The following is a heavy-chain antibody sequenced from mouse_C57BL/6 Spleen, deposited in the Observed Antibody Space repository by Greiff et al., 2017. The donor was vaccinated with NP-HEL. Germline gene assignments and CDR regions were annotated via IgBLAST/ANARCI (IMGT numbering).Heavy chain of an antibody. J-gene: IGHJ2*01. D-gene: IGHD1-1*01. Sequence: VQLQQSGPELVKPGASVKISCKASGYAFSSSWMNWVKQRPGKGLEWIGRIYPGDGDTNYNGKFKGKATLTADKSSSTAYMQLSSLTSEDSAVYFCARGNYYGDWGQGTTLTVSS. CDR1: GYAFSSSW. CDR2: IYPGDGDT. V-gene: IGHV1-82*01. CDR3: ARGNYYGD.